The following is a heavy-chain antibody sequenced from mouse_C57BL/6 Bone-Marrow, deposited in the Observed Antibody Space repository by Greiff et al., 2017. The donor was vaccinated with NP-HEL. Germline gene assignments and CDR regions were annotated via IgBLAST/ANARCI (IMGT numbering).Heavy chain of an antibody. V-gene: IGHV5-2*03. CDR3: ARTGDGYTGYWYCDV. D-gene: IGHD2-3*01. Sequence: EVKLVESGGGLVQPGESLKLSCESNEYEFPSPDMSWVRKSPETRLELVAAINSDGGSTYYPDSMERRFIISSDNTKKTLDLQRSSLRSEDTALYYGARTGDGYTGYWYCDVWGTGTTVTVSA. J-gene: IGHJ1*03. CDR1: EYEFPSPD. CDR2: INSDGGST.